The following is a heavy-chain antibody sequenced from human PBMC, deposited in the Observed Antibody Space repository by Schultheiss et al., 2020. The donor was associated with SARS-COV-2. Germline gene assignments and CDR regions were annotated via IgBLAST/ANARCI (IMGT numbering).Heavy chain of an antibody. CDR2: ITHGGAT. D-gene: IGHD3-3*01. J-gene: IGHJ4*02. CDR1: GGSFSGYF. CDR3: ASGVYRFLEWQERDY. V-gene: IGHV4-34*01. Sequence: SETLSLTCAVYGGSFSGYFWSWIRQPPGKGLEWIGEITHGGATNYNPSLKSRVTISVDTSKHQFSLRLRSATAADTAVYYCASGVYRFLEWQERDYWGQGTLVTVS.